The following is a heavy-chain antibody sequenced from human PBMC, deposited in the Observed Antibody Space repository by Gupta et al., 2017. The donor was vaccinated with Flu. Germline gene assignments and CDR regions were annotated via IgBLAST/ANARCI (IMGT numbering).Heavy chain of an antibody. V-gene: IGHV3-33*01. Sequence: QVQLVESGGGVVQPGGSLRLSCAASGFTFSKYGMHWVRQAPGKGLEWVAGIWFDGGNKYYVDSVKGRFTISRDNSKNTLSLQMNSLSVDDTAVYYCARETGDYGDSYFFDYWGQGTLVPVS. CDR1: GFTFSKYG. J-gene: IGHJ4*02. D-gene: IGHD4-17*01. CDR2: IWFDGGNK. CDR3: ARETGDYGDSYFFDY.